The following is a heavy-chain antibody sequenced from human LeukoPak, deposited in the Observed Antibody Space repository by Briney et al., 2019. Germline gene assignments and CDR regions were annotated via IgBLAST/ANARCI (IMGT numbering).Heavy chain of an antibody. CDR1: GGSFSGYY. CDR2: INHSGST. V-gene: IGHV4-34*01. Sequence: ASETLSLTCAVYGGSFSGYYWSWIRQPPGKGLEWIGEINHSGSTNYNPSLKSRVTISVDTSKNQFSLKLSSVTAADTAVYYCARGQRDSSGWSRYYYYYYGMDVWGQGTTVTVSS. D-gene: IGHD6-19*01. J-gene: IGHJ6*02. CDR3: ARGQRDSSGWSRYYYYYYGMDV.